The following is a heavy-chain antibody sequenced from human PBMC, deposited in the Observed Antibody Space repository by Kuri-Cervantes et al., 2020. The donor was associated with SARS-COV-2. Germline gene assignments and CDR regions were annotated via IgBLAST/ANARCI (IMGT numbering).Heavy chain of an antibody. CDR2: IDYSGAT. D-gene: IGHD6-13*01. CDR3: ARVAAADLKYFQH. CDR1: GDSIRNSVNY. J-gene: IGHJ1*01. V-gene: IGHV4-39*07. Sequence: SETLSLTCSVFGDSIRNSVNYWGWVRQPPGKGLEWIGSIDYSGATFYNPSLKGRVTVSVDTSKNQFSLKLSSVTAADTAVYYCARVAAADLKYFQHWGQGTLVTVSS.